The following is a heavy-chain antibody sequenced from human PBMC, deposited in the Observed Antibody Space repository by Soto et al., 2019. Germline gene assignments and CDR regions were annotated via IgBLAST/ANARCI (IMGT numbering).Heavy chain of an antibody. CDR3: ARVTCYSFTAYSYYFAY. CDR1: GDSIRPYY. D-gene: IGHD3-9*01. V-gene: IGHV4-59*01. CDR2: VYYSGSV. J-gene: IGHJ4*02. Sequence: SETLSLTCTVSGDSIRPYYWTWIRQPPGKGLEWIGYVYYSGSVNYKSSLKSRVTMSVDTSKNQFSLRLNSVTAADTAVYYCARVTCYSFTAYSYYFAYWEQVTLVTVSS.